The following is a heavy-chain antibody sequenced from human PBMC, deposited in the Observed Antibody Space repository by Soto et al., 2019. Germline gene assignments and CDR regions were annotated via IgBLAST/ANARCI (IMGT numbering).Heavy chain of an antibody. CDR3: VRDSGAKLSSS. CDR1: GDTFSSYR. Sequence: QVQLVQSGAEVKKTGSSVRVSCKASGDTFSSYRLNWLRQAPGHGLEWVGGIVPIRRAAEYAQGFQGRVTIIADETTRTSYMELRSLKSQDTAVYYCVRDSGAKLSSSWGQGTLVTVSS. CDR2: IVPIRRAA. J-gene: IGHJ4*02. D-gene: IGHD6-13*01. V-gene: IGHV1-69*01.